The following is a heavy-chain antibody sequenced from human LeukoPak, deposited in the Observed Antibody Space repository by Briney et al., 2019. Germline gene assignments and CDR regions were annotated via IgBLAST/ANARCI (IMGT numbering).Heavy chain of an antibody. J-gene: IGHJ5*02. CDR2: INHSGST. Sequence: TETLSLTCAVYGGSFSGYYWSWIRQPPGKGLEWIGEINHSGSTNYNPSLKSRVTISVDTSKNRFSLKLSSVTAADTAVYYCARARRITMIVVANWFDPWGQGTLVTVSS. CDR3: ARARRITMIVVANWFDP. D-gene: IGHD3-22*01. V-gene: IGHV4-34*01. CDR1: GGSFSGYY.